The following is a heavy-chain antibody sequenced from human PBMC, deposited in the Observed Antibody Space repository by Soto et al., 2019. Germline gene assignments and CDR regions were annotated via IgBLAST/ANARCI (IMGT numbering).Heavy chain of an antibody. V-gene: IGHV4-59*01. CDR1: GGSISSYY. Sequence: SETLSLTCTVSGGSISSYYWTWIRQPPGKGLEWIGYVYYRGNTNYNPSLRSRVTISVXXXXXXFXLXLXXXTAAXTALYYCSRQAVYYDSSGYLDYWGQGTLVTGSS. CDR2: VYYRGNT. J-gene: IGHJ4*02. D-gene: IGHD3-22*01. CDR3: SRQAVYYDSSGYLDY.